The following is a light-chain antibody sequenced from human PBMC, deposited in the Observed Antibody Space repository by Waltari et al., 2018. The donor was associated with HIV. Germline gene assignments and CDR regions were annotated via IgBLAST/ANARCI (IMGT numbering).Light chain of an antibody. CDR3: QSSDSSGAYWV. V-gene: IGLV3-25*03. Sequence: SFDLTQPPSVSVSSGQTARIPCPGHTLTTQYVFWYQQRPGQAPELVIYEDNKRPSGIPERFSGSTSGTSVALTISGVQAEDEADYYCQSSDSSGAYWVFGGGTKLSVL. CDR2: EDN. J-gene: IGLJ3*02. CDR1: TLTTQY.